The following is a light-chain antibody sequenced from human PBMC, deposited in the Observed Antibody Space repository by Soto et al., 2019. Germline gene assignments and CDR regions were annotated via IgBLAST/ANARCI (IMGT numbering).Light chain of an antibody. CDR3: QQYYSYPKT. CDR2: AAS. J-gene: IGKJ3*01. Sequence: AIRMTQSPSSLSASTGDRVTITCRASQGISSYLAWYQQKPGKAPKLLIYAASTLQSGVPSRFSGRGSGTDFTLTIICLQSEDFATYYCQQYYSYPKTFGPGTKVDIK. V-gene: IGKV1-8*01. CDR1: QGISSY.